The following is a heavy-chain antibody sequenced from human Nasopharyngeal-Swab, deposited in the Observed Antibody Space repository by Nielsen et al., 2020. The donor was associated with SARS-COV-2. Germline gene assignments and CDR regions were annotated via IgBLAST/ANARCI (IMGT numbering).Heavy chain of an antibody. Sequence: GGSLRLSCAASGFTCRDYYMSWIRRAPGRGLEWVSYISSSGSTRYYADSVKGRFTISRDNAKNSLYLQMNSLRAEDTALYYCARGSGDIVATITYYYGMDVWGQGTTVTVSS. CDR2: ISSSGSTR. J-gene: IGHJ6*02. CDR1: GFTCRDYY. CDR3: ARGSGDIVATITYYYGMDV. V-gene: IGHV3-11*04. D-gene: IGHD5-12*01.